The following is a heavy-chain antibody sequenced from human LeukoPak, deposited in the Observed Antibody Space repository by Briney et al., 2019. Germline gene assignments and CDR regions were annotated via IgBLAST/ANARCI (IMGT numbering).Heavy chain of an antibody. CDR2: IVVGSGNT. CDR3: AAVYCSGGSCYSEVLDY. D-gene: IGHD2-15*01. V-gene: IGHV1-58*02. Sequence: SVKVSCKASGSTFTSSAMQWVRQARGQRLEWIGWIVVGSGNTNYAQKFQERVTITRDMSTSTAYMELSSLRSEDTAVYYCAAVYCSGGSCYSEVLDYWGQGTLVTVSS. CDR1: GSTFTSSA. J-gene: IGHJ4*02.